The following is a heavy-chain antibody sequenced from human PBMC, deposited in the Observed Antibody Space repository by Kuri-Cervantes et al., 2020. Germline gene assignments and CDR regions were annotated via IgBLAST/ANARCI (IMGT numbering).Heavy chain of an antibody. Sequence: GESLKISCTASGFTFSSYAMSWVRQAPGKGLEWVSGIGGSGGSTYYADSVKGRFAISRDNSKNTLYLQMNSLRAEDTAVYYCARVTGYDFWSGYYGDWFDPWGQGTRGTVSS. CDR1: GFTFSSYA. J-gene: IGHJ5*02. V-gene: IGHV3-23*01. D-gene: IGHD3-3*01. CDR3: ARVTGYDFWSGYYGDWFDP. CDR2: IGGSGGST.